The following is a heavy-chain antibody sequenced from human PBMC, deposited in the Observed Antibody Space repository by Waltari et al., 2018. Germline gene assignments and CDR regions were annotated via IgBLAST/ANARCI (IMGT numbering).Heavy chain of an antibody. Sequence: QLQLQESGPGLVKPSETLSLTCTVSGGSISRSSYYWGWIRQPPGKGLGWIGSIYYSGSTYYNPSLKSRVTISVDTSKNQFSLKLSSVTAADTAVYYCARRPHYSSSWYPTYYYYGMDVWGQGTTVTVSS. CDR1: GGSISRSSYY. CDR3: ARRPHYSSSWYPTYYYYGMDV. CDR2: IYYSGST. V-gene: IGHV4-39*01. J-gene: IGHJ6*02. D-gene: IGHD6-13*01.